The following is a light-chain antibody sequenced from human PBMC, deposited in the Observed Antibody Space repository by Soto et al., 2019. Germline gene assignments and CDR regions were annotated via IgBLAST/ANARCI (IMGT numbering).Light chain of an antibody. CDR2: GAS. V-gene: IGKV3-20*01. CDR1: QTVSSSY. J-gene: IGKJ1*01. Sequence: EIVLTQSPGTLSLSPGERATLSCRASQTVSSSYLACYQQKPGQAPRLLIYGASSRATDIPDSSSGSGSGTDFTLTISRLEPEDLAVYYCQQSGSSTACTFGQGTTVEIK. CDR3: QQSGSSTACT.